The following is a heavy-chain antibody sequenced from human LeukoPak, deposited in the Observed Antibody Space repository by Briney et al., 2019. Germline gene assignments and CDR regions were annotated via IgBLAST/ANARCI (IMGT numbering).Heavy chain of an antibody. CDR3: ARGVVVAATPGWFDP. CDR1: GGSIRSNY. D-gene: IGHD2-15*01. V-gene: IGHV4-59*01. CDR2: TYYSGRT. Sequence: SETLSLTCTGCGGSIRSNYWGWIRQPPGKGLEWVGYTYYSGRTNYNLSRKSRFTISVHPSKNQFSLKLSSVTAADTAVYYCARGVVVAATPGWFDPWGQGTLVTVSS. J-gene: IGHJ5*02.